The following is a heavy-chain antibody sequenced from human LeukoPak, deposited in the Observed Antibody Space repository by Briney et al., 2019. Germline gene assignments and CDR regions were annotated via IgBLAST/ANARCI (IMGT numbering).Heavy chain of an antibody. CDR3: ARESYCGGDCYPKRGYYIDV. CDR2: PYSGGSP. J-gene: IGHJ6*03. V-gene: IGHV3-53*01. CDR1: GFTVSTSH. D-gene: IGHD2-21*02. Sequence: PGGSLRLSCEASGFTVSTSHMTWVRQAPGKGLEWVALPYSGGSPYYSDSVKGRFTISRDNAKSSLYLQMDSLRAEDTAVYYCARESYCGGDCYPKRGYYIDVWGKGTTVIVSS.